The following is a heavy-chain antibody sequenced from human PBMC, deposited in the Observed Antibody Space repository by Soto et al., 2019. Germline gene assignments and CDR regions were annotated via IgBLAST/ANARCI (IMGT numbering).Heavy chain of an antibody. Sequence: EVQLVESGGGLVQPGGSLRLSCEASGFTFRNYDMHWVRQGTGKGLEWVSGISAAGDPDYADSVEGRFTISRENAQNSFSLQMNSLRARDTAVYYCARAVRDGYGVDVWGPGPTVILSS. J-gene: IGHJ6*02. V-gene: IGHV3-13*05. CDR3: ARAVRDGYGVDV. CDR1: GFTFRNYD. CDR2: ISAAGDP.